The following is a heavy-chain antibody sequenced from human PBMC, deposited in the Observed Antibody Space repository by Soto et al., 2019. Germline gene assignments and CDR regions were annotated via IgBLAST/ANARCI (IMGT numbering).Heavy chain of an antibody. Sequence: QVQLVQSGAEVKKPGSSVKVSCKASGGTFSSYAISWVRQAPGQGLEWMGGIIPIFGTANYAQKFQGRVTITADKSTSTAYMELSSLRSEDTAVYYCARGDSKGKSPMVYAYYYYGMDVWGQGTTVTVSS. V-gene: IGHV1-69*06. CDR1: GGTFSSYA. CDR3: ARGDSKGKSPMVYAYYYYGMDV. D-gene: IGHD2-8*01. CDR2: IIPIFGTA. J-gene: IGHJ6*02.